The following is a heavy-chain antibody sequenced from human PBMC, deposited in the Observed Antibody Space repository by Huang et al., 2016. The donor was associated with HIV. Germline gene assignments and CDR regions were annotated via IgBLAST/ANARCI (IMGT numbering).Heavy chain of an antibody. V-gene: IGHV3-30*18. CDR2: ISYDGSSG. J-gene: IGHJ4*02. CDR1: GFTFNNFG. Sequence: QVQLVESGGGVVQPGRSLRLSCVASGFTFNNFGRNWGCQAPGKGREWVAVISYDGSSGRYSESVKGRFTISRDNPMDTLYLQMNSLRPDDTAVYYCAKESRWYSDLDNWGQGTLVTVSS. D-gene: IGHD2-15*01. CDR3: AKESRWYSDLDN.